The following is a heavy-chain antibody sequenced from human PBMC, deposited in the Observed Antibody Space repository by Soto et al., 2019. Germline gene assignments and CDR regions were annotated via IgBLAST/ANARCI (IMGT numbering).Heavy chain of an antibody. D-gene: IGHD3-22*01. CDR3: ARTPSYYDTEYYFDY. Sequence: ASVKVSCKASGYTFTSYYMHWVRQAPGRGLEWMGIINPSGGSTSYAQKFQGRVTMTRDTSTSTVYMELSSLRSEDTAVYYCARTPSYYDTEYYFDYWGQGTLVTVSS. CDR1: GYTFTSYY. CDR2: INPSGGST. V-gene: IGHV1-46*01. J-gene: IGHJ4*02.